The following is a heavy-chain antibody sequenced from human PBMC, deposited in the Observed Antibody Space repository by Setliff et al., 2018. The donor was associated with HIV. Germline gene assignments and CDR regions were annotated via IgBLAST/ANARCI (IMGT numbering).Heavy chain of an antibody. CDR3: SRYYFGSASRNFYQFMDV. D-gene: IGHD3-10*01. J-gene: IGHJ6*03. Sequence: SETLSLTCTVSGGSISNNDYYWGWIRQPPGKGLEWIGSIYYGGSTYYDESLKGRVTISIDTSKNQFSLRLTSVTAADTAVYYCSRYYFGSASRNFYQFMDVWGKGTTVTVSS. CDR2: IYYGGST. CDR1: GGSISNNDYY. V-gene: IGHV4-39*07.